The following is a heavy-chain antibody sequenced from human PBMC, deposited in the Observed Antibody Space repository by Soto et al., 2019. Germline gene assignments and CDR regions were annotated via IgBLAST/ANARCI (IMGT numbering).Heavy chain of an antibody. V-gene: IGHV4-39*01. D-gene: IGHD3-10*01. CDR1: GGSISSSSYY. J-gene: IGHJ6*03. CDR3: ARRKVRGVIITIRTNMDV. CDR2: IYYSGST. Sequence: QLQLQESGPGLVKPSETLSLTCTVSGGSISSSSYYWGWIRQPPGKGLEWIGSIYYSGSTYYNPSLKSRVNISVDTSKNQFSLKLSSVTAADTAVYYCARRKVRGVIITIRTNMDVWGKGTTVTVSS.